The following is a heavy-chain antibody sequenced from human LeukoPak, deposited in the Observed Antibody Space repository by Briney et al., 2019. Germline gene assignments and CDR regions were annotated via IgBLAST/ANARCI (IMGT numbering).Heavy chain of an antibody. J-gene: IGHJ4*02. CDR2: ISSSSSYI. CDR3: ARDLRYYGSGSYEYY. D-gene: IGHD3-10*01. CDR1: GFTFSSYS. Sequence: GGSLTLSCAASGFTFSSYSMNWVRQAPGKGLEWVSSISSSSSYIYYADSVNGRFTISRDNAKNSLYLQMNSLRAEDTAVYYCARDLRYYGSGSYEYYWGQGTLVTVSS. V-gene: IGHV3-21*01.